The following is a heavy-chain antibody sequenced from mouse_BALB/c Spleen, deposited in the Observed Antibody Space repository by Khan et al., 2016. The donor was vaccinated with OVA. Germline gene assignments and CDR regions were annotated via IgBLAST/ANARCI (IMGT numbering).Heavy chain of an antibody. V-gene: IGHV5-6-3*01. CDR1: GFTFSSYG. CDR3: ARMARTIN. Sequence: EVHLVESGGGLVQPGGSLKLSCAASGFTFSSYGMSWVRQTPDKRLELVATINSNGGSTYYPDSVKGRVTISRDNAKNTLYLQMSSLKSEDTAMYYCARMARTINWGQGTTLTVSS. J-gene: IGHJ2*01. CDR2: INSNGGST.